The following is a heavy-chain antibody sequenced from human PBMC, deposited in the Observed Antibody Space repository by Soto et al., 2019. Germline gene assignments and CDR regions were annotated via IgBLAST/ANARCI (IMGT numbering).Heavy chain of an antibody. V-gene: IGHV4-31*03. CDR1: GAALNSGNYY. J-gene: IGHJ5*02. CDR2: IYVTGAV. D-gene: IGHD2-21*01. Sequence: SETLSLTCSVSGAALNSGNYYWSWIRQVPGKGLEWIGHIYVTGAVDYNPSLRDRITISQDTSERQFSLNLRLVTAADTAVYYCARRRIATNNYKWFDPWGQGTLVTVSS. CDR3: ARRRIATNNYKWFDP.